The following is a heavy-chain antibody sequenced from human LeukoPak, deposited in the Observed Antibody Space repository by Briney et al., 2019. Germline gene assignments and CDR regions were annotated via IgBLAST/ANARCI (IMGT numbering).Heavy chain of an antibody. V-gene: IGHV3-9*01. J-gene: IGHJ4*02. Sequence: PGGSLRLSRAASGFTFDDYAMHWVRQAPGKGLEWVSGISWNSGSIGYADSVKGRFTISRDNAKNSLYLQMNSLRAEDTALYYCAKGYGIVGAMIDYWGQGTLVTVSS. CDR1: GFTFDDYA. CDR3: AKGYGIVGAMIDY. D-gene: IGHD1-26*01. CDR2: ISWNSGSI.